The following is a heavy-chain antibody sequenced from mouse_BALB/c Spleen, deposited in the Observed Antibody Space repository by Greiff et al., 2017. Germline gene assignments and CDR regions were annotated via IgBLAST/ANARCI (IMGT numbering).Heavy chain of an antibody. Sequence: EVQRVESGGGLVQPGGSLKLSCAASGFTFSSYGMSWVRQTPDKRLELVATINSNGGSTYYPDSVKGRFTISRDNAKNTLYLQMSSLKSEDTAMYYCARVDYYGSSSFAYWGQGTLVTVSA. D-gene: IGHD1-1*01. CDR2: INSNGGST. CDR1: GFTFSSYG. J-gene: IGHJ3*01. V-gene: IGHV5-6-3*01. CDR3: ARVDYYGSSSFAY.